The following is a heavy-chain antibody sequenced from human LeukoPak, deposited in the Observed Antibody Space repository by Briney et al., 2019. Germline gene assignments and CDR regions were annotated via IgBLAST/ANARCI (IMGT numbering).Heavy chain of an antibody. Sequence: HPGGSLRLSCVASGFTFSTHWVSWVRQAPGKGLEWVSRISGTGDSTYYAHSVKGRFTISGDISKNTVYLQMNSLRAEDTAVYYCAKDRELYYDMMTDLGSFDYWGQGALVTVSS. V-gene: IGHV3-23*01. J-gene: IGHJ4*02. CDR3: AKDRELYYDMMTDLGSFDY. CDR1: GFTFSTHW. CDR2: ISGTGDST. D-gene: IGHD3-9*01.